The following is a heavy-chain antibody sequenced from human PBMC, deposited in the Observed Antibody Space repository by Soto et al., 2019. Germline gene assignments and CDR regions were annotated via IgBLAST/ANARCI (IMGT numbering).Heavy chain of an antibody. CDR3: ARDGSRDGHSLHDY. J-gene: IGHJ4*02. V-gene: IGHV3-11*05. Sequence: QVQLVESGGGLVQPGGSLRLSCAASGFTFSEYYMYWIRQAPGKGLEWVSYISSSSRYTNYADSVKGRFTISRDNAKNSLYLQMNSLRDGDTAVYYCARDGSRDGHSLHDYWGQGTLVTVSS. CDR1: GFTFSEYY. D-gene: IGHD1-26*01. CDR2: ISSSSRYT.